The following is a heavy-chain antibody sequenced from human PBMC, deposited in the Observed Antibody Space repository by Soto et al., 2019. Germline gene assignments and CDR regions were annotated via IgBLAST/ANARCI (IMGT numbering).Heavy chain of an antibody. CDR2: ISVSGGST. J-gene: IGHJ4*02. CDR1: GFTFSSYA. CDR3: AKGRNSGPYYFDY. V-gene: IGHV3-23*01. Sequence: GGALRPSSAASGFTFSSYAMSWVRQAPGKGLEWVSAISVSGGSTYYADSVKGRFTISRDNSKNTLYLQMNSLRAEDTAVYYCAKGRNSGPYYFDYWGQGTLATASP.